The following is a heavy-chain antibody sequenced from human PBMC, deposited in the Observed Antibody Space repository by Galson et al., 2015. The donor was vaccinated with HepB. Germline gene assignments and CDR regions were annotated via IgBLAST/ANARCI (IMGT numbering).Heavy chain of an antibody. D-gene: IGHD3-3*01. CDR1: GFIFRNYV. CDR2: ISQDGSEK. V-gene: IGHV3-30*09. J-gene: IGHJ6*02. Sequence: SCAASGFIFRNYVMNWVRQAPGKGPEWVAIISQDGSEKFYEESVKGRFAISRDNSNNTLYLQMSSLRPGDTAVYYCTKERFSAFGVTLVADSGMDVWGQGTTVSVSS. CDR3: TKERFSAFGVTLVADSGMDV.